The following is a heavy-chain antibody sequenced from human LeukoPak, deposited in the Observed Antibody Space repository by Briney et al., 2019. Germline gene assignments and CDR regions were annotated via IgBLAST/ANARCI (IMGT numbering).Heavy chain of an antibody. V-gene: IGHV3-21*01. CDR3: ARGIPTHCSGGSCHGTPWFDP. Sequence: RGSLRLSCAASGFTFSSYSMNWVRQAPGKGLEWVSSISSSSSYIYYADSVKGRFTISRDNAKNSLYLQMNSLRAEDTAVYYCARGIPTHCSGGSCHGTPWFDPWGQGTLVTVSS. CDR1: GFTFSSYS. J-gene: IGHJ5*02. D-gene: IGHD2-15*01. CDR2: ISSSSSYI.